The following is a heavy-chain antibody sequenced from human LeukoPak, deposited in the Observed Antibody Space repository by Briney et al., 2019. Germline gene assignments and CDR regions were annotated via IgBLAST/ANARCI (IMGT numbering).Heavy chain of an antibody. D-gene: IGHD2-15*01. V-gene: IGHV3-11*01. Sequence: GGSLRLSCAASGFTFSDYYMSWIRQAPGKGLEWVSYISSSGSTIYYADSVKGRFTISRDNAKNSLYLQMNSLRAEDTAVYYCAGDGGYCSGGSCYAHYYYYGMDVWGQGTTVTVSS. CDR2: ISSSGSTI. CDR1: GFTFSDYY. J-gene: IGHJ6*02. CDR3: AGDGGYCSGGSCYAHYYYYGMDV.